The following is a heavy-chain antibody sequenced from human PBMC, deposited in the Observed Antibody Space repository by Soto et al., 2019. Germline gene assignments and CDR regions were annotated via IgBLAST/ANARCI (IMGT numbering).Heavy chain of an antibody. V-gene: IGHV1-3*01. CDR1: GYTFTNYA. CDR2: INAGNGNT. J-gene: IGHJ6*02. Sequence: ASVKVSCKASGYTFTNYAMHWVRQAPGQRLEWMGWINAGNGNTKYSQKFQGRVTMTRDTSASTAYMELSSLRSEDTAMYFCARDLLPGSGQYYYYGMDVWGQGTTVTVSS. CDR3: ARDLLPGSGQYYYYGMDV. D-gene: IGHD3-10*01.